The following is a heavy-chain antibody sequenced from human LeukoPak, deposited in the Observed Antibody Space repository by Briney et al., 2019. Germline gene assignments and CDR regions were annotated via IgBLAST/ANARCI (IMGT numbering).Heavy chain of an antibody. J-gene: IGHJ4*02. CDR3: ARVEEVRGGITSFDY. CDR1: GGTFSSYA. D-gene: IGHD3-10*01. V-gene: IGHV1-69*13. CDR2: IIPIFGTA. Sequence: SVKVSCKASGGTFSSYAISWVRQAPGQGLEWMGGIIPIFGTANYAQKFQGRVTITADESTSTAYMELSSLRSEDTAVYYCARVEEVRGGITSFDYWGQGTLVTVSS.